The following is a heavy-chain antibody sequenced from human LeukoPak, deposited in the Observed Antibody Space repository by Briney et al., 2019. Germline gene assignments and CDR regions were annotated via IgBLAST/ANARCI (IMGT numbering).Heavy chain of an antibody. D-gene: IGHD5-12*01. CDR2: ISTDGRGT. CDR1: GFTFNIYA. CDR3: VRYSNSCYDP. V-gene: IGHV3-64D*06. J-gene: IGHJ5*02. Sequence: PGGSLRLSCPASGFTFNIYAMHWVRQAPGTGLEYVSAISTDGRGTYYADSVKGRFTISRDNSKNALYLQMSSLRPEDTAIYYCVRYSNSCYDPWGQGTLVTVS.